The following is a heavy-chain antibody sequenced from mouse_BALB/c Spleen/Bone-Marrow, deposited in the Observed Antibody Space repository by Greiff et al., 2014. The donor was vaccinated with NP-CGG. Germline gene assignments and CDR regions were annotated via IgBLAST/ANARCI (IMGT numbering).Heavy chain of an antibody. CDR3: AGGNYRFAY. J-gene: IGHJ3*01. D-gene: IGHD2-1*01. V-gene: IGHV14-1*02. CDR2: IDPENGNT. Sequence: VQLQQSGAELVRPGALVKLSCKASGFNIKDYYMHWVKQRPEQGLEWIGWIDPENGNTIYDPKFQGKASITADTSPNTAYLQLSSLTSEDTAVYYCAGGNYRFAYWGQGTLVTVSA. CDR1: GFNIKDYY.